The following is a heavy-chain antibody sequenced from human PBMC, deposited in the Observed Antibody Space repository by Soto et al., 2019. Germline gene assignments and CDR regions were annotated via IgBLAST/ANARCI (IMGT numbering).Heavy chain of an antibody. Sequence: QVQLVESGGGVVQPGRSLRLSCAASGFTFSSYGMHWDRQAPGKGLEWVAGIWYDGSNKYYADSVKGRFTISRDNSKNTLYRQMSSLRAGDTAVYYCARDRTVTDDAFDIWGQGTMVTVSS. D-gene: IGHD4-17*01. CDR2: IWYDGSNK. CDR1: GFTFSSYG. J-gene: IGHJ3*02. CDR3: ARDRTVTDDAFDI. V-gene: IGHV3-33*01.